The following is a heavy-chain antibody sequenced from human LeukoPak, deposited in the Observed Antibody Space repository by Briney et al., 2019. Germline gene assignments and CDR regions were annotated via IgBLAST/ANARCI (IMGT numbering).Heavy chain of an antibody. Sequence: GESLKISCKGSGYSFTSYWIGWVRQMPGKGLEWMGIIYPGDSDTRYSPSFQGQDTISADKSISIAYLQWSSLQASDTAMYYCARRRYYDRHPYSSAFDIWGQGTMVTVSS. CDR3: ARRRYYDRHPYSSAFDI. CDR2: IYPGDSDT. CDR1: GYSFTSYW. V-gene: IGHV5-51*01. J-gene: IGHJ3*02. D-gene: IGHD3-22*01.